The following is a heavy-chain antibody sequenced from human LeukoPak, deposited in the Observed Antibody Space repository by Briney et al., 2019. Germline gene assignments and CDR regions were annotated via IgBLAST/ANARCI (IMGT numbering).Heavy chain of an antibody. V-gene: IGHV1-18*01. D-gene: IGHD3-10*01. Sequence: GASVTVSCMASDDSFTPYGFTWVRQAPGQGLEYMGWISGYNGQTRYAQHLQDRVTMTIDKSTHTAYLELKSLRYDDTPVYYFAWDYYGSGSPLNWCDPWGQGTLVTVSS. J-gene: IGHJ5*02. CDR3: AWDYYGSGSPLNWCDP. CDR1: DDSFTPYG. CDR2: ISGYNGQT.